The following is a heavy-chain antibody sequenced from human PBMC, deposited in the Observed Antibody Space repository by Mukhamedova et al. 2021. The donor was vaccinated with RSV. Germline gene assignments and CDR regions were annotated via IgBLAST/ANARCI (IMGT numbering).Heavy chain of an antibody. V-gene: IGHV1-46*01. CDR2: INPSGGST. D-gene: IGHD3-10*01. J-gene: IGHJ4*01. CDR1: GYTFTSNH. CDR3: ARALHASGKGGFDY. Sequence: GYTFTSNHIHWVRQAPGQGLEWMGQINPSGGSTNYAQKFQGRVIMTRDTSTSTVSMELSSLSSEDTAVYYCARALHASGKGGFDYW.